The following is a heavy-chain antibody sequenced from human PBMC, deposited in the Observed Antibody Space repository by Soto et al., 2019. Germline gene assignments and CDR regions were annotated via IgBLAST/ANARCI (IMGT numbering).Heavy chain of an antibody. CDR1: GGSISSYY. D-gene: IGHD2-2*01. V-gene: IGHV4-59*01. CDR2: IYYSGST. CDR3: ARDPVVPAATAHDAFDI. J-gene: IGHJ3*02. Sequence: SETLSLTCTVSGGSISSYYWSWIRQPPGKGLEWIGYIYYSGSTNYNPSLKSRVTISVDTSKNQFSLKLSSVTAADTAVYYCARDPVVPAATAHDAFDIWGQGTMVTVSS.